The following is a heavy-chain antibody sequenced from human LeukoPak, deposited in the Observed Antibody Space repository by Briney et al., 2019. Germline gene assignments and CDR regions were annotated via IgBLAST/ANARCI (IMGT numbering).Heavy chain of an antibody. Sequence: GGSLRLSCAASGLTFSSYWMNWVRQAPGKGLEWVANIRQDGSEKYYVDSVNGRITISRDNARNSLYLQMNSLRAEDTAVYYCARGRLNNYYYYGMDVWGQGTTVTVSS. V-gene: IGHV3-7*01. CDR1: GLTFSSYW. D-gene: IGHD6-25*01. CDR2: IRQDGSEK. J-gene: IGHJ6*02. CDR3: ARGRLNNYYYYGMDV.